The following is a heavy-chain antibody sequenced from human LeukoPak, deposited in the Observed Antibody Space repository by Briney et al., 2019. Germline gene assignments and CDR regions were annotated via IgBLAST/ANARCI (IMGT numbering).Heavy chain of an antibody. V-gene: IGHV4-61*10. CDR1: GGSLSSGTYY. CDR3: AGTYKYSYYYYMDV. Sequence: PSETLSLTCTVSGGSLSSGTYYWNWLRQPAGKGLEWIGYIYYSGSTNYNSSLKSRVTISVDTSKNQFSLKLSSVTAADTAVYYCAGTYKYSYYYYMDVWGKGTTVTISS. J-gene: IGHJ6*03. D-gene: IGHD1-14*01. CDR2: IYYSGST.